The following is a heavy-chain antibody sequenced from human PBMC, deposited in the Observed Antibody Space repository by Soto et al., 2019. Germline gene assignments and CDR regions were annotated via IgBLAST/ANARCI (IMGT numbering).Heavy chain of an antibody. Sequence: GGSLRLSCEASGFTFSSYAMSWVRQASGKGLEWVSTISASGGSAYYADSVKGRFTISRDNSKNTLYLQMNSLRAEDTAVYYCAKDRLPHVYCSGGSCYSEFDYWGQGTLVTVSS. CDR3: AKDRLPHVYCSGGSCYSEFDY. CDR1: GFTFSSYA. J-gene: IGHJ4*02. V-gene: IGHV3-23*01. D-gene: IGHD2-15*01. CDR2: ISASGGSA.